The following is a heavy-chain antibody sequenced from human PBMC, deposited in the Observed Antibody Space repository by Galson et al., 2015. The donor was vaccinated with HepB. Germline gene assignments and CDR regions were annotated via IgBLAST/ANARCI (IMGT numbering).Heavy chain of an antibody. D-gene: IGHD5-24*01. CDR3: AKDLGGYNSFDY. J-gene: IGHJ4*02. V-gene: IGHV3-30*18. CDR1: GFTFSSYG. CDR2: ISYDGSNK. Sequence: SLRLSCAASGFTFSSYGMHWVRQAPGKGLEWVAVISYDGSNKYYADSVKGRFTISRDNSKNTLYLQMNSLRAEDTAVYYCAKDLGGYNSFDYWGQGTLVTVSS.